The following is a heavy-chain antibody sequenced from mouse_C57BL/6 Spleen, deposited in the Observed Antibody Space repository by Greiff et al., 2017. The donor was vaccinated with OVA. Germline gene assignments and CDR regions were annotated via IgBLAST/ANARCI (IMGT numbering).Heavy chain of an antibody. V-gene: IGHV5-4*03. J-gene: IGHJ1*03. CDR3: ARYYYGSSGGYFDV. D-gene: IGHD1-1*01. Sequence: EVMLVESGGGLVKPGGSLKLSCAASGFTFSSYAMSWVRQTPEKRLEWVATISDGGSYTYYPDNVKGRFTISRDNAKNNLYLQMSHLKSEDTAMYYCARYYYGSSGGYFDVWGTGTTVTVSS. CDR1: GFTFSSYA. CDR2: ISDGGSYT.